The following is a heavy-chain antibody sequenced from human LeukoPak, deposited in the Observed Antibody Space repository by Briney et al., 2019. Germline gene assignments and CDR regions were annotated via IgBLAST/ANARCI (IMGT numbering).Heavy chain of an antibody. D-gene: IGHD4/OR15-4a*01. Sequence: PGGSLRLSCAASGFTFSDYYMSWIRQAPGKGLEWVSISGSGGDTYYADSVKGRFTISRDNSKNTLYLQMNSLRAEDTAVYYCAKARGATYGTYYFDYWGQGTLVTVSS. J-gene: IGHJ4*02. CDR3: AKARGATYGTYYFDY. V-gene: IGHV3-23*01. CDR2: ISGSGGDT. CDR1: GFTFSDYY.